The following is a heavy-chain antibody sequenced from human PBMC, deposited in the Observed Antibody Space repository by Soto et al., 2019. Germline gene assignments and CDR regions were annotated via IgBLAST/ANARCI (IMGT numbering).Heavy chain of an antibody. CDR3: ARRWGAAVDY. CDR1: GGSISSGGYS. Sequence: PSETLSLTCAVSGGSISSGGYSWSWIRQPPGKGLEWIGYIYYSGSTNYNPSLKSRVTISVDTSKNQFSLKLSSVTAADTAVYYCARRWGAAVDYWGQGTLVTSPQ. CDR2: IYYSGST. J-gene: IGHJ4*02. V-gene: IGHV4-61*08. D-gene: IGHD1-26*01.